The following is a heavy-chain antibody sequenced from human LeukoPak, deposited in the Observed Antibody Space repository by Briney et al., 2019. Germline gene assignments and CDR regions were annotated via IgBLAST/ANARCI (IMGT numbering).Heavy chain of an antibody. Sequence: GGSVRLSCAASGFTFSSYAMSWVRQAPGKGLEWVSAFSGSGGSTYYADSVKGRFTISRDNSKNTLYLQMNSLRAEDTAVYYCANSPRGYSYGTRQFDYWGQGTLVTVSS. J-gene: IGHJ4*02. D-gene: IGHD5-18*01. V-gene: IGHV3-23*01. CDR3: ANSPRGYSYGTRQFDY. CDR1: GFTFSSYA. CDR2: FSGSGGST.